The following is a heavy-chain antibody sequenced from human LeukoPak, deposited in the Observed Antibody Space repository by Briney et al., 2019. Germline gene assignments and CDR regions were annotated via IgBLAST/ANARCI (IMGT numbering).Heavy chain of an antibody. V-gene: IGHV3-23*01. Sequence: GGSLRLSCAASGFTFSSYAMSWVRQAPGEGLEWLSDISGSGAGPHYADSVKGRFTISRDNSKNTVYLEMNSLRAEDTAVYYCAKPQYYYDSRRYSAGDHWGQGTLVTVSS. J-gene: IGHJ4*02. CDR3: AKPQYYYDSRRYSAGDH. D-gene: IGHD3-22*01. CDR2: ISGSGAGP. CDR1: GFTFSSYA.